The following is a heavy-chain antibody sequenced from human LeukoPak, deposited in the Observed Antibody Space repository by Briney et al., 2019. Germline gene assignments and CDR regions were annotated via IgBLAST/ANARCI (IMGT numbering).Heavy chain of an antibody. CDR3: ARDSAFGGNSDYYGMDV. J-gene: IGHJ6*02. D-gene: IGHD4-23*01. Sequence: GGSLRLSCAVSGFTFRNAGMNWVRQAPGKGLEWVAIIWYDGSNEYYGDSVKGRFIISRDDSRNTLYLQMNSLRAEDTAVYYCARDSAFGGNSDYYGMDVWGQGTTVTVSS. CDR2: IWYDGSNE. CDR1: GFTFRNAG. V-gene: IGHV3-33*01.